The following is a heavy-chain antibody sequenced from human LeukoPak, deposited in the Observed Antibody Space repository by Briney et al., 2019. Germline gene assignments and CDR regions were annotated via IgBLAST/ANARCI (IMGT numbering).Heavy chain of an antibody. CDR1: GYTFTSYG. Sequence: ASVKVSCKASGYTFTSYGISWVRQAPGQGLEWMGWMNPNSGNTGYAQKFQGRVTITRNTSISTAYMELSSLRSEDTAVYYCARSPPGVADAFDIWGQGTMVTVSS. CDR2: MNPNSGNT. CDR3: ARSPPGVADAFDI. D-gene: IGHD2-15*01. V-gene: IGHV1-8*01. J-gene: IGHJ3*02.